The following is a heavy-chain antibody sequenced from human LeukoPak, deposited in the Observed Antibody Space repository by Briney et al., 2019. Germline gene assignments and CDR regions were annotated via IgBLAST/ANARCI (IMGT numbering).Heavy chain of an antibody. D-gene: IGHD5-18*01. J-gene: IGHJ4*02. Sequence: GGSLRLSCAASGFTFSSYGMHWVRQAPGKGLEWVAFIRYDGSNKFYADSVKGRFNISRDNSKNTLYLQMNSLRAEDTAVYYCAKDPGYSYGPFDYWGQGTLVTVSS. V-gene: IGHV3-30*02. CDR3: AKDPGYSYGPFDY. CDR1: GFTFSSYG. CDR2: IRYDGSNK.